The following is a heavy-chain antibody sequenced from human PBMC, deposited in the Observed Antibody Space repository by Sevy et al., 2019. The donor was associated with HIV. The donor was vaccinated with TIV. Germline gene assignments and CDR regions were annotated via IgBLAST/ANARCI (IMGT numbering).Heavy chain of an antibody. CDR2: IYYSGST. CDR1: GGSISSYY. D-gene: IGHD3-22*01. J-gene: IGHJ3*02. Sequence: SETLSLTCTVSGGSISSYYWSWIRQPPGKGLEWIGYIYYSGSTNYNPSLKSRVTISVDTSKNQFSLRLSSVTAADTAVYYCARDAVYYYDSSGYYPYDAFDIWGQGTMVTVSS. CDR3: ARDAVYYYDSSGYYPYDAFDI. V-gene: IGHV4-59*01.